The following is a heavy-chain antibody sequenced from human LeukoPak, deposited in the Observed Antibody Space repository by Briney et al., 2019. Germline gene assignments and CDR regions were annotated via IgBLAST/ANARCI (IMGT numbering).Heavy chain of an antibody. D-gene: IGHD3-10*01. J-gene: IGHJ4*02. CDR2: IYYSGST. CDR3: ARYVVYGSGKYYFDY. Sequence: PSETLSLTCTVSGXSLSTYYWSWIRQPPGKGLEWMGYIYYSGSTNYNPSLKSRVTISVDTSKNQFSLKLSSVTAADTAVYYCARYVVYGSGKYYFDYWGQGTMVTVSS. CDR1: GXSLSTYY. V-gene: IGHV4-59*08.